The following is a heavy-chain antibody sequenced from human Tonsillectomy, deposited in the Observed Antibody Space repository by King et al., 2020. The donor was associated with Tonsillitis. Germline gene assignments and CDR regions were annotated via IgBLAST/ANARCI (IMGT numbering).Heavy chain of an antibody. D-gene: IGHD1-26*01. CDR1: GGSFSGYY. CDR3: ATYSGSSNWFDP. V-gene: IGHV4-34*01. Sequence: VQLQQWGAGLLKPSETLSLTCAVYGGSFSGYYWSWIRQPPGKGLEWIGEINHSGSTNYNPSLKSRVTISVDPSKNQFSLKLSSVTAADTAVYYCATYSGSSNWFDPWGQGTLVTVSS. CDR2: INHSGST. J-gene: IGHJ5*02.